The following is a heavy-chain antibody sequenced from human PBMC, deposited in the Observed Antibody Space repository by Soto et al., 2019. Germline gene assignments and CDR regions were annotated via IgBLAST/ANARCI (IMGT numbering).Heavy chain of an antibody. CDR1: GFTFDDYA. CDR3: AKSEGIAAAGIRFDP. D-gene: IGHD6-13*01. CDR2: ISWNSGSI. Sequence: SLRLSCAASGFTFDDYAMHWVRQAPGKGLEWVSGISWNSGSIGYADSVKGRFTISRDNAKNSLYLQMNSLRAEDTALYYCAKSEGIAAAGIRFDPWGQGTLVTVSS. V-gene: IGHV3-9*01. J-gene: IGHJ5*02.